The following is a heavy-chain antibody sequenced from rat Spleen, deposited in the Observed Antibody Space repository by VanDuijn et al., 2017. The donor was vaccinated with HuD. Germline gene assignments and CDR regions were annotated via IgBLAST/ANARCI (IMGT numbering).Heavy chain of an antibody. V-gene: IGHV5S23*01. Sequence: EVQLVESGGGLVQPGRSLKLSCAASGFTFSSFPMAWVRQAPKKGLEWVASIISGGCGTYYPDSVKGRFTISRDNAKSTLYLQMDSLRSEDTATYFCGKDMNYFSTYPFYLMGAWGQGTSVTVSS. CDR3: GKDMNYFSTYPFYLMGA. CDR1: GFTFSSFP. D-gene: IGHD1-2*01. J-gene: IGHJ4*01. CDR2: IISGGCGT.